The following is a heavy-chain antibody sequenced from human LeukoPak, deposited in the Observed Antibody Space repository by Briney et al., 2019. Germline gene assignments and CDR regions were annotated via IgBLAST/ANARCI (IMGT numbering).Heavy chain of an antibody. V-gene: IGHV5-51*01. D-gene: IGHD3-22*01. Sequence: GESPKISCKVSGYRFITYWIGWVRQMPGRGLEWMGIIYPGDSDTRYSPSFERQVTISADKSISTAYLQWNSLKASDTAMYFCARPVYYDSSGPYQFYFDYWGQGTLVTVSS. CDR2: IYPGDSDT. CDR1: GYRFITYW. J-gene: IGHJ4*02. CDR3: ARPVYYDSSGPYQFYFDY.